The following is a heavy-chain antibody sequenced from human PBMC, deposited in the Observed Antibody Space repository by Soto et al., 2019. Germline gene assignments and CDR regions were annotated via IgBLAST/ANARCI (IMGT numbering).Heavy chain of an antibody. Sequence: ASVKVSCKASGYTFTSYDINWVRQATGQGLEWMGWMNPNSGNTGYAQKFQGRVTMTRNTSISTAYMELNSLRSEDTAVYYCARGLPYSNWFDPWGQGTLVTVSS. J-gene: IGHJ5*02. D-gene: IGHD4-4*01. CDR2: MNPNSGNT. V-gene: IGHV1-8*01. CDR1: GYTFTSYD. CDR3: ARGLPYSNWFDP.